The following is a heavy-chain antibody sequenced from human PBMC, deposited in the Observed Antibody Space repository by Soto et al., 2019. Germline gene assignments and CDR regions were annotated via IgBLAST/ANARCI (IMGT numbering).Heavy chain of an antibody. Sequence: PSETLSLTCTVSGGSISSSSYYWGWIRQPPGKGLEWIGSIYYSGSTYYNPPLKSRVTISVDTSKNQFSLKLSSVTAADTAVYYCAAPGGYCSGGSCYSLDYWGQGTLVTVSS. CDR2: IYYSGST. D-gene: IGHD2-15*01. V-gene: IGHV4-39*01. CDR1: GGSISSSSYY. J-gene: IGHJ4*02. CDR3: AAPGGYCSGGSCYSLDY.